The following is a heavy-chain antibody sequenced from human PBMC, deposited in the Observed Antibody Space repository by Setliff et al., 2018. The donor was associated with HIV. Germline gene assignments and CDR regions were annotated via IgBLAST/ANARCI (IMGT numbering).Heavy chain of an antibody. CDR3: ASSPAWRSDSGLHTFDY. Sequence: PSETLSLTCAVYGGSFSGYYWSWIRQPPGKGLEWIGTLYYDGNTYYNPSLKSRVTMSADTSKNQFSLKLSSVTAADTAVYYCASSPAWRSDSGLHTFDYWGQGPWSPSPQ. J-gene: IGHJ4*02. D-gene: IGHD2-15*01. CDR1: GGSFSGYY. CDR2: LYYDGNT. V-gene: IGHV4-34*01.